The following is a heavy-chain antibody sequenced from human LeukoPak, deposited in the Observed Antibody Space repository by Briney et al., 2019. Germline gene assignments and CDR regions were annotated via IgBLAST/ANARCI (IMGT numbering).Heavy chain of an antibody. CDR1: GFTVSSYW. Sequence: SGGSLRLSCAASGFTVSSYWMHWVRQVPGQGLAWVARINNDGATTRYADSVRGRSLISRDNTKDTVSLEMTGLTVEDMGVYYCARGRQWLVPNTYFDYWGQGSLVTVSS. V-gene: IGHV3-74*01. CDR2: INNDGATT. D-gene: IGHD6-19*01. J-gene: IGHJ4*02. CDR3: ARGRQWLVPNTYFDY.